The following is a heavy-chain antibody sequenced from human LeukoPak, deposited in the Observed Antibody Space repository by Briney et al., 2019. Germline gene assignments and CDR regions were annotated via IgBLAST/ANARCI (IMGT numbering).Heavy chain of an antibody. Sequence: PGRSLRLSCSASGFTFSSYAMHWVRQAPGKGLEWVAVISYDGSNKYYADSVKGRFTISRDNSKNTLYLQMNSLRAEDTAVYYCASVGSYQLLLKEYNWFDPWGQGTLVTVSS. CDR3: ASVGSYQLLLKEYNWFDP. CDR1: GFTFSSYA. D-gene: IGHD2-2*01. V-gene: IGHV3-30-3*01. J-gene: IGHJ5*02. CDR2: ISYDGSNK.